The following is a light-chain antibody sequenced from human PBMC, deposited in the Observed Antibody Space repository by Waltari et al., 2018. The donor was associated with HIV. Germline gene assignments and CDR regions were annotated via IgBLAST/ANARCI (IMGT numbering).Light chain of an antibody. Sequence: EVVLTQSPATLALSPGERATISCRASKSVSDYLAWYQQKPGQAPRLLIYDASNRATGIPARFSGSGSGTDFTLTISSLEPEDFAVYYCQQRSNWRRSGLTFGGGTKVEIK. J-gene: IGKJ4*01. V-gene: IGKV3-11*01. CDR3: QQRSNWRRSGLT. CDR2: DAS. CDR1: KSVSDY.